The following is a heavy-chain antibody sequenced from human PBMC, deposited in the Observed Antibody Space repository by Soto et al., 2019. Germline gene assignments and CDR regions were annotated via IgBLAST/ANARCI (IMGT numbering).Heavy chain of an antibody. CDR3: AGGSGSYYYGMDV. V-gene: IGHV4-34*01. Sequence: PSETLSLTCAVYGGSFSGYYWSWIRQPPGKGLEWIGEINHSGSTNYNPSLKSRVTISVDTSKNQFSLKLSSVTAADTAVYYCAGGSGSYYYGMDVWGQGTTVTVS. CDR1: GGSFSGYY. CDR2: INHSGST. J-gene: IGHJ6*02. D-gene: IGHD3-10*01.